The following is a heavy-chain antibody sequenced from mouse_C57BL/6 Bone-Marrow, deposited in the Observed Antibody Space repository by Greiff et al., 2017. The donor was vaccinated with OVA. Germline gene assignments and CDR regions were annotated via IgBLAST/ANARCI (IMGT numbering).Heavy chain of an antibody. J-gene: IGHJ2*01. V-gene: IGHV1-4*01. CDR3: AVTTVVNFDY. CDR2: INPSSGYT. D-gene: IGHD1-1*01. CDR1: GYTFTSYT. Sequence: VQLVESGAELARPGASVKMSCKASGYTFTSYTMHWVKQRPGQGLEWIGYINPSSGYTKYNQKFKDKATLTADKSSSTAYMQLSSLTSEDSAVYYCAVTTVVNFDYWGQGTTLTVSS.